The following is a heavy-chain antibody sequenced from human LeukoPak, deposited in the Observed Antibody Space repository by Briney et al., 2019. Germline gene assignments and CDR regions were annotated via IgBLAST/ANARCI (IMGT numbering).Heavy chain of an antibody. CDR3: ARGVETLAANTLAY. J-gene: IGHJ4*02. D-gene: IGHD3-16*01. CDR2: LYSDGNT. V-gene: IGHV3-53*05. CDR1: GFTVITND. Sequence: GRSLRLSCAASGFTVITNDMTWVRQAPGDRLEWVSVLYSDGNTKYADSVQGRFTISRDNSKNTLYLEMNSLSPDDTAVYYCARGVETLAANTLAYWGQGTLVTVSS.